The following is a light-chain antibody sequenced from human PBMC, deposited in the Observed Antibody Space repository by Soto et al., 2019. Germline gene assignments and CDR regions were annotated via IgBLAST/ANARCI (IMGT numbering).Light chain of an antibody. J-gene: IGKJ1*01. V-gene: IGKV3-20*01. CDR2: GAS. CDR1: QSVSSNY. Sequence: EIVLTQSPVTLSLSPGERATLSCRASQSVSSNYLAWYQQKPGQAPRPLIYGASSRATGIPDRFSGSGAGTDFTLTISRLESEDFAVYYCQQYGSSPWTFGQVTKVEIK. CDR3: QQYGSSPWT.